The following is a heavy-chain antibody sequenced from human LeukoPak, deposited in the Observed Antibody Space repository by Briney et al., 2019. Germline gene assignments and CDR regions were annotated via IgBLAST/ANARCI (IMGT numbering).Heavy chain of an antibody. V-gene: IGHV4-61*01. Sequence: PSETLSLTCTVPGASVSTNIYYWNWIRQPPGKGLEWIGYIYYGGSANYNPSLKSRATISLDTSKDQFSLKLTSVTAADTAVYYCTRIRRAGRDLTGLDDYWGQGTLVTVSS. D-gene: IGHD3-9*01. J-gene: IGHJ4*02. CDR1: GASVSTNIYY. CDR2: IYYGGSA. CDR3: TRIRRAGRDLTGLDDY.